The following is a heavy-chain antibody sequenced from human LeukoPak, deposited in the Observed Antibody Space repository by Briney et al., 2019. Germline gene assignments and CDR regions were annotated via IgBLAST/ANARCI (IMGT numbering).Heavy chain of an antibody. D-gene: IGHD3-16*01. CDR2: INPNSGGA. CDR3: AITYANNAFDL. V-gene: IGHV1-2*06. Sequence: ASVKVSCKATGYTFTNYYIHWVRQAPGQGLEWKGRINPNSGGANYAENFQGRVTMTKDTSISTANMELSRLRSDDTAVYYCAITYANNAFDLWGQGAMVTVSS. J-gene: IGHJ3*01. CDR1: GYTFTNYY.